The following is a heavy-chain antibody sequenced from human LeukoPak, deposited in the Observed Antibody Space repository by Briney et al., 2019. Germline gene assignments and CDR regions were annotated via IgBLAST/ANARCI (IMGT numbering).Heavy chain of an antibody. CDR3: ARDGSSGRGYYYYYGMDV. Sequence: PGGSLRLSCAASGFTFSSYWMSWVRQAPGKGLEWVANIRQDGSDKYYVDSVKGRFTISRDNAKNSLYLQMNSLRAEDTAVYYCARDGSSGRGYYYYYGMDVWGEGTTVTVSS. D-gene: IGHD1-26*01. CDR2: IRQDGSDK. V-gene: IGHV3-7*01. J-gene: IGHJ6*04. CDR1: GFTFSSYW.